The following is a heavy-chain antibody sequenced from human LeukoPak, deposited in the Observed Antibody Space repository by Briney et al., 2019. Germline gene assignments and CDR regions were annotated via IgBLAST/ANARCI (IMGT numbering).Heavy chain of an antibody. Sequence: PGGSLRLSCAASGFTFDDYGMTWARQAPGKGLEWVSAISGSGGSTYYADSVKGRFTISRDNSKNTLYLQMNSLRAEDTAVYYCAKPYYYGSGSYPIDYWGQGTLVTVSS. J-gene: IGHJ4*02. D-gene: IGHD3-10*01. CDR2: ISGSGGST. CDR3: AKPYYYGSGSYPIDY. CDR1: GFTFDDYG. V-gene: IGHV3-23*01.